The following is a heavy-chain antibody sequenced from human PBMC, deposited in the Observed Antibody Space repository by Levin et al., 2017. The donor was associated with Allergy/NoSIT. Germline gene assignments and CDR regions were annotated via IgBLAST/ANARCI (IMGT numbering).Heavy chain of an antibody. J-gene: IGHJ4*02. V-gene: IGHV5-51*01. CDR2: IYPGDSDT. Sequence: ASVKVSCKASGYSFTSYWIGWVRQMPGKGLEWMGIIYPGDSDTRYSPSFQGQVTISADKSIGTAYLQWSSLKASDTAMDYCARQTMSFDLWGQGTVVTVST. CDR3: ARQTMSFDL. CDR1: GYSFTSYW. D-gene: IGHD3-22*01.